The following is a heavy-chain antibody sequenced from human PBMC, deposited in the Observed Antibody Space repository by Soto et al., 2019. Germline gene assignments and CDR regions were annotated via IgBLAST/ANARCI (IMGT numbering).Heavy chain of an antibody. CDR2: ISYDGDNK. CDR1: GFTFSSYG. V-gene: IGHV3-30*03. CDR3: ARDQWYSSSSDPDAFDI. Sequence: QVQLVESGGGVVQPGRSLRLSCAASGFTFSSYGMHWVRQAPGKGLEWVAIISYDGDNKYYADSVKGRFTISRDNSKNTLYLQMNSLRGEDTAGYYCARDQWYSSSSDPDAFDIWGQGTMVTVSS. J-gene: IGHJ3*02. D-gene: IGHD6-6*01.